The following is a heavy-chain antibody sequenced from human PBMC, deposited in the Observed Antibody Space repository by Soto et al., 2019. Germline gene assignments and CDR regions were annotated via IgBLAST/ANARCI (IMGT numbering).Heavy chain of an antibody. CDR3: TTEKDIVVVVGSDAFDI. CDR2: IKSKTDGGKT. Sequence: EVQLVESGGGLVKPGGSLRLSCAASGFTFSNAWMSWVRQAPGKGLEWVGRIKSKTDGGKTDYAAPVKGRFTISRDDSKNTLDLQMNSLKTEDTAVYYCTTEKDIVVVVGSDAFDIWGQGTMVTVSS. CDR1: GFTFSNAW. J-gene: IGHJ3*02. D-gene: IGHD2-15*01. V-gene: IGHV3-15*01.